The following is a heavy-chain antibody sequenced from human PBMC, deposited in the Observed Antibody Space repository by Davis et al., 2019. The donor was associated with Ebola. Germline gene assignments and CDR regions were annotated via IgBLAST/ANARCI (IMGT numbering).Heavy chain of an antibody. Sequence: GESLKISCAASGFTFSNYWMHWVRQTPGKGLVWISRISIDGSSTGYADSVKGRFIISRDNAKNTLYLQMNSLRAEDTAVYYCAMHGRGGVVDENLDGYWGQGTLVTVSS. CDR3: AMHGRGGVVDENLDGY. CDR1: GFTFSNYW. D-gene: IGHD3-16*01. J-gene: IGHJ4*02. V-gene: IGHV3-74*01. CDR2: ISIDGSST.